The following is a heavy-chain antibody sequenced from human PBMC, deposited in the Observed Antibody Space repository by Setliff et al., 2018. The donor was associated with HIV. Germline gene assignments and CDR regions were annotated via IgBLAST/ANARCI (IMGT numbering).Heavy chain of an antibody. V-gene: IGHV1-2*02. CDR1: GYTFTGYF. CDR2: INPSSGGT. CDR3: ARVPGRNYFDY. J-gene: IGHJ4*02. Sequence: VSCKASGYTFTGYFIHWVRQAPGQGLEWMGWINPSSGGTNYAQKFQGRVTMTRDTSISTAYMEVSRLISDDTAMYYCARVPGRNYFDYWGQGTLVTVTS.